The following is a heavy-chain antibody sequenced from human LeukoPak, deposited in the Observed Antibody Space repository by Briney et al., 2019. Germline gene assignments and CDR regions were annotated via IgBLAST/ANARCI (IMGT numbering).Heavy chain of an antibody. J-gene: IGHJ4*02. Sequence: SETLSLTCTVSGGSISSYYWSWIRQPPGKGLEWIGYIYYSGSTNYNPSLKSRVTISVDTSKNQFSLKLSSVTAADTAVYYCARDHDFWSGYYGGGFDYWGQGTLVTVSS. V-gene: IGHV4-59*01. CDR3: ARDHDFWSGYYGGGFDY. CDR1: GGSISSYY. D-gene: IGHD3-3*01. CDR2: IYYSGST.